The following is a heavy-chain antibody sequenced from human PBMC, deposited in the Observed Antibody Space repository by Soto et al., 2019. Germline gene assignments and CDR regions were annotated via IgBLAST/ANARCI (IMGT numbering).Heavy chain of an antibody. V-gene: IGHV3-73*02. CDR2: IRSKADNYAT. CDR1: GFTVSGSA. CDR3: ASDTARVYYGLDV. J-gene: IGHJ6*02. D-gene: IGHD5-18*01. Sequence: EVQLAESGGGLVQPGGSLKLSCAASGFTVSGSAMHWVRQASGKGLEWVGRIRSKADNYATAYAASVEGRFTISRDDSKNTAHLQMNSLKTEDTAVYYCASDTARVYYGLDVWGLGTTVTVSS.